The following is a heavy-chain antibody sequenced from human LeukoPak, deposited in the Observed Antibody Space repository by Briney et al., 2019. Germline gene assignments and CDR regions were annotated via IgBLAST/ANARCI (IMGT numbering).Heavy chain of an antibody. V-gene: IGHV4-59*08. CDR3: ARQKGGSYYVFDY. CDR2: IYYSGST. Sequence: SETLSLTCAVYGGSFSGYYWSWIRQPPGKGLEWIGYIYYSGSTNYNPSLKSRVTISVDTSKNQFSLKLSSVTAADTAVYYRARQKGGSYYVFDYWGQGTLVTVSS. D-gene: IGHD1-26*01. J-gene: IGHJ4*02. CDR1: GGSFSGYY.